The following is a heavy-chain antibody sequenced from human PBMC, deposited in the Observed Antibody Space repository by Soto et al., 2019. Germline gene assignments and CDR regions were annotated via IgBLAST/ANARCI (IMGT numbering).Heavy chain of an antibody. J-gene: IGHJ6*02. Sequence: GGSLRLSCAASGFTFSSYSMNWVRQAPGKRLEWVSYISSSSSTIYYADSAKGRFTISRDNAKNSLYLQMNSLRDEDTAVYYCARGGFLEWRLKNYYYYGMDVWGQGTTVTVSS. D-gene: IGHD3-3*01. V-gene: IGHV3-48*02. CDR1: GFTFSSYS. CDR3: ARGGFLEWRLKNYYYYGMDV. CDR2: ISSSSSTI.